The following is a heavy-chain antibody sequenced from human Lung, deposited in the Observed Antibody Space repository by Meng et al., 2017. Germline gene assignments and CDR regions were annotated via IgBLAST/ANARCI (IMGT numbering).Heavy chain of an antibody. CDR1: GDSTTRTQW. CDR3: ARETLRELGLFHY. J-gene: IGHJ4*02. V-gene: IGHV4-4*02. D-gene: IGHD1-7*01. CDR2: ISHSGST. Sequence: QRHLQESGPKLVQPSGTLSLACAVSGDSTTRTQWWSWLRQTPGKGLEWIGEISHSGSTVYRPSLQGRVSISLDKSNNEFSLKLTSVTAADTAVYYCARETLRELGLFHYWGQGILVTVSS.